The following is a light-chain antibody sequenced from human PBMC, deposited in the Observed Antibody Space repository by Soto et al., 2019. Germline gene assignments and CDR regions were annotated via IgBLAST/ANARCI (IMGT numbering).Light chain of an antibody. J-gene: IGLJ1*01. CDR1: SSNIGAGYE. CDR3: QSYDSSLSDLYV. V-gene: IGLV1-40*01. CDR2: GNN. Sequence: QSVLTQPPSVSGAPGQRVTISCTGSSSNIGAGYEVHWYQQLPGTAPKLLIYGNNNRPSGVPDRFSGSKSGTSASLAITGLQSEDEADYSCQSYDSSLSDLYVFGTGTKVTVL.